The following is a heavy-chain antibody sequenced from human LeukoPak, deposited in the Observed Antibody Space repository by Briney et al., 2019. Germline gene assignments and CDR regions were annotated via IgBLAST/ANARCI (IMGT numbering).Heavy chain of an antibody. CDR2: INPNSGGT. CDR3: ARGIFDLWLDTNWFDP. V-gene: IGHV1-2*02. D-gene: IGHD3-3*01. CDR1: GYTFSGYY. Sequence: VASVKVSCKASGYTFSGYYMHWVRQAPGQGLEWMGWINPNSGGTNYAQKFQGRVTVTRDTSITTAYMELSRLRSDDTAVYYCARGIFDLWLDTNWFDPWGQGTLVTVSS. J-gene: IGHJ5*02.